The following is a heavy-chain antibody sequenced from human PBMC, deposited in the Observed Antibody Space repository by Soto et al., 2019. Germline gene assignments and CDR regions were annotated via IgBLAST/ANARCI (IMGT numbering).Heavy chain of an antibody. Sequence: ASVKVSCKASGYTFTSYGISWVRQAPGQGLEWMGWISAYNGNTNYAQKLQGRVTMTTDTSTSTAYMELRSLRSDDAAVYYCARDHTYLGYCSGGSCRNWFDPWGQGTLVTVSS. D-gene: IGHD2-15*01. CDR1: GYTFTSYG. CDR3: ARDHTYLGYCSGGSCRNWFDP. CDR2: ISAYNGNT. J-gene: IGHJ5*02. V-gene: IGHV1-18*01.